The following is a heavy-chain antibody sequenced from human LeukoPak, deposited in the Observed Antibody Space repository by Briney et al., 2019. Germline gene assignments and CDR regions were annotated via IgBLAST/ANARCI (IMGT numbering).Heavy chain of an antibody. J-gene: IGHJ5*02. D-gene: IGHD4-17*01. V-gene: IGHV3-53*01. CDR1: GFTVSSNY. Sequence: GGSLRLSCVVSGFTVSSNYMTWVRQAPGKGLEWVSVIYSGGSAYYADSVKGRFTISRDNSKNTLYLQMNSLRAEDTAIYYCAADGDYNAWGQGTLVTVSS. CDR3: AADGDYNA. CDR2: IYSGGSA.